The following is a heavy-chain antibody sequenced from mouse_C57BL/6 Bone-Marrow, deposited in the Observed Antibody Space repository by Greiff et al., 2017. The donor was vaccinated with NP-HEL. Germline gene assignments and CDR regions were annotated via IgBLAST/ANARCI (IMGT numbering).Heavy chain of an antibody. J-gene: IGHJ2*01. CDR1: GFNIKDYY. D-gene: IGHD2-1*01. CDR2: IDPEDGDS. V-gene: IGHV14-1*01. CDR3: TTDGNYPYYFDY. Sequence: EVHLVESGAELVRPGASVKLSCTASGFNIKDYYMHWVKQRPEQGLEWIGRIDPEDGDSESASKFPGKATMNADTTSNTSYLQLSSLTSEDTAVEYCTTDGNYPYYFDYWGQGTTLTVSS.